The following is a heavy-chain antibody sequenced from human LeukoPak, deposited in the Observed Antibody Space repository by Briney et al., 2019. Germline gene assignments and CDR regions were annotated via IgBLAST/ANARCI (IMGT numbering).Heavy chain of an antibody. CDR2: IRVKAYDGTT. Sequence: SGESLRLSCDASGLTVSSNYMRWVRQAPGKGLEWVGFIRVKAYDGTTEYAASVKGKFTISRDDPKSIAYLQMNSLTTEDTAVYYCTRHVGGSGWYLTGWFDPWGQGTLVTVSS. CDR1: GLTVSSNY. D-gene: IGHD6-19*01. J-gene: IGHJ5*02. CDR3: TRHVGGSGWYLTGWFDP. V-gene: IGHV3-49*04.